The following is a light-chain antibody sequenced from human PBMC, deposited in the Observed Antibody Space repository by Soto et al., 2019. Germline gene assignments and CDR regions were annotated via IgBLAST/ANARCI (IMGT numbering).Light chain of an antibody. Sequence: QSVLTQPPSLSGAPGQRVTISCTGSSSNIGAGSDVHWYQQLPGTAPKLLIFGSTNRPSGVPDRFSGSKSGTSASLAITGLQAEDEADYYCQSYDNSLSGYVFGTGTKGTVL. CDR1: SSNIGAGSD. CDR3: QSYDNSLSGYV. V-gene: IGLV1-40*01. J-gene: IGLJ1*01. CDR2: GST.